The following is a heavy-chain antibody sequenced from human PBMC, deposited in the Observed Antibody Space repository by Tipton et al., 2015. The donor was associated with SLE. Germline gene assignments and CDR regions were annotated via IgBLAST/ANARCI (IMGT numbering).Heavy chain of an antibody. CDR1: GGSVSSGSFY. J-gene: IGHJ4*02. V-gene: IGHV4-61*10. Sequence: TLSLTCTVSGGSVSSGSFYWNWIRQPAGKGLEWIGYIYYSGQTDYNPSLKSRVTISVDTSKNQFSLKLSSVTAADTAVYYCARQSDTTMVAYFDSWGQGTVVTVSS. CDR3: ARQSDTTMVAYFDS. CDR2: IYYSGQT. D-gene: IGHD5-18*01.